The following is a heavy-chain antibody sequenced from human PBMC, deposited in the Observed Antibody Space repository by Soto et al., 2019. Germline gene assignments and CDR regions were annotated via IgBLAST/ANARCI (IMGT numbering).Heavy chain of an antibody. CDR3: ARVQVRGTQYFDH. D-gene: IGHD3-10*01. J-gene: IGHJ4*02. Sequence: GGSLRLSCAASGFTFSDYYMSWIRQAPGKGLEWVSYISRSGGTIYYPDSVKGRFTISRENAKNSLYLQMNSLRAEDTAVYYGARVQVRGTQYFDHWGQGTLVTVSS. CDR2: ISRSGGTI. CDR1: GFTFSDYY. V-gene: IGHV3-11*01.